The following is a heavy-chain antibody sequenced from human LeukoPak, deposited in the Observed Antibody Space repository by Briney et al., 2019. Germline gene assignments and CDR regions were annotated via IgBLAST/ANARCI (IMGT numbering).Heavy chain of an antibody. CDR3: ARGIAAAGNWFDP. V-gene: IGHV1-2*02. Sequence: ASVKVSCKASGYTFTGYYMHWVRQAPGQGLEWMGWINPNSGGTNYAQKFQGRVTMTRDTSISTAYMELSRLRSDDTAVYYCARGIAAAGNWFDPWGQETLVTVSS. CDR1: GYTFTGYY. D-gene: IGHD6-13*01. J-gene: IGHJ5*02. CDR2: INPNSGGT.